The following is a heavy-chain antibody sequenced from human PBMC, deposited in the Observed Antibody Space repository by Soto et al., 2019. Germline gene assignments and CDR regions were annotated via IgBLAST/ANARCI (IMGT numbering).Heavy chain of an antibody. D-gene: IGHD3-3*01. Sequence: TLSLTCAVYGGSFSGYYWSWIRQPPGKGLEWIGEINHSGSTNYNPSLKSRVTISVDTSKNQFSLKLSSVTAADTAVYYCARGYYDFWSGYLPSFDPWGQGTLVTVSS. CDR1: GGSFSGYY. J-gene: IGHJ5*02. V-gene: IGHV4-34*01. CDR3: ARGYYDFWSGYLPSFDP. CDR2: INHSGST.